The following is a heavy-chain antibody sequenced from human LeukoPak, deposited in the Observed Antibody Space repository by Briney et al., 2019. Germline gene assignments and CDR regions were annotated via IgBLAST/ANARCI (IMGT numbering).Heavy chain of an antibody. J-gene: IGHJ4*02. D-gene: IGHD5-18*01. CDR2: ISGSGGST. Sequence: PGGSLRLSCAASGFTFSSYAMSWVRQAPGKGLEWVSAISGSGGSTYYADSVKGRFTISGDNSKNTLYLQMNSLRAEDTAVCYCAKIKGVDTAMAVFDYWGQGTLVTVSS. V-gene: IGHV3-23*01. CDR3: AKIKGVDTAMAVFDY. CDR1: GFTFSSYA.